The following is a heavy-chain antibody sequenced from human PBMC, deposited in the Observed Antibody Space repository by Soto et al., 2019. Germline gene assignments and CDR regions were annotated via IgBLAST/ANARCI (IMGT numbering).Heavy chain of an antibody. D-gene: IGHD1-26*01. V-gene: IGHV4-34*01. CDR2: INHSGST. CDR1: GGSLSVYY. J-gene: IGHJ4*02. CDR3: ARGSREGYFDY. Sequence: PSETLSLTCAVYGGSLSVYYWSWIRQPPGKGLEWIGEINHSGSTNYNPSLKSRVTISVDTSKNQFSLKLSSVTAADTAVYYCARGSREGYFDYWGQGTLVTVSS.